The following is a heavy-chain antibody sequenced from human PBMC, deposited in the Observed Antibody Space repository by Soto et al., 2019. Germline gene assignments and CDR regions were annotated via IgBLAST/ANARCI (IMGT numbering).Heavy chain of an antibody. J-gene: IGHJ5*02. V-gene: IGHV4-34*01. D-gene: IGHD2-15*01. Sequence: SETLSLTCAVYGGSFSGYYWSWIRQPPGKGLEWIGEINHSGSTNYNPPLKSRVTISVDTSKNQFSLKLSSVTAADTAVYYCARGRKGARKTSRVAASFNWFDPWGQGTLVTVSS. CDR2: INHSGST. CDR1: GGSFSGYY. CDR3: ARGRKGARKTSRVAASFNWFDP.